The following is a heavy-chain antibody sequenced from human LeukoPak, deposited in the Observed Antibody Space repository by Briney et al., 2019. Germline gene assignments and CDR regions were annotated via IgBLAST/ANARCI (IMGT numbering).Heavy chain of an antibody. V-gene: IGHV3-21*01. CDR3: ARSDTAMTPRAFDI. D-gene: IGHD5-18*01. CDR1: GFTFSSYS. CDR2: ISSSSSYI. J-gene: IGHJ3*02. Sequence: PGGSLRLSCAASGFTFSSYSMNWVRQAPGKGLEWVSSISSSSSYIYYADSVKGRFTISRDNAKNSLYLQMNSLRAEDTAVYYCARSDTAMTPRAFDIWGQGTMVTVSS.